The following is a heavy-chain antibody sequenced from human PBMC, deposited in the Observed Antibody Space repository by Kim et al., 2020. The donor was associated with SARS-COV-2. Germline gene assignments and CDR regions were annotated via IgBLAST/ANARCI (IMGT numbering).Heavy chain of an antibody. J-gene: IGHJ4*01. CDR3: ARAEPLNFGLTYYFDY. CDR1: GFTFSSYA. Sequence: GGSLRLSCAASGFTFSSYAMHWVRQAPGKGLEWVAVISYDGSNKYYADSVKGRFTISRDNSKNTLYLQMNSLRAEDTAVYYCARAEPLNFGLTYYFDYWG. V-gene: IGHV3-30-3*01. D-gene: IGHD3-3*01. CDR2: ISYDGSNK.